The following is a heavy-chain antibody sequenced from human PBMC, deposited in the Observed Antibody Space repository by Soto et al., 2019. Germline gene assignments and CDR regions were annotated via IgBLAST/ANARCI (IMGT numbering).Heavy chain of an antibody. CDR3: AKTSQLWNYYYYGMDV. V-gene: IGHV3-23*01. D-gene: IGHD5-18*01. Sequence: SLRLSCAASGFTFGTYAMSWVRQAPGKGLEWVPGISGRGTTFYADSVKGRFTISRDNSKNTLYLQMNSLRAEDTAVYYCAKTSQLWNYYYYGMDVWGQGTTVTVSS. CDR1: GFTFGTYA. J-gene: IGHJ6*02. CDR2: ISGRGTT.